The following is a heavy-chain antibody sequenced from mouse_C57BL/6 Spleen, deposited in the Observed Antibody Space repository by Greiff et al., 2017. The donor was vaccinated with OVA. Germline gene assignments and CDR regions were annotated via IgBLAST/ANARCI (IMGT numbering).Heavy chain of an antibody. V-gene: IGHV1-4*01. Sequence: QVQLQQSGAELARPGASVKMSCKASGYTFTSYTMHWVKPRPGQGLEWIGYINPSSGYTKYNQKFKDKATLAADKSSSTAYMQLSSLTSEDSAVYYCARTGTAMDDWGQGTSVTVSS. D-gene: IGHD4-1*01. CDR1: GYTFTSYT. J-gene: IGHJ4*01. CDR2: INPSSGYT. CDR3: ARTGTAMDD.